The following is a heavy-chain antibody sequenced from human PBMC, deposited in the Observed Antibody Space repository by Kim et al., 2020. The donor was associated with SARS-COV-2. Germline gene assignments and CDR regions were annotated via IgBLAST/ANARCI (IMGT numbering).Heavy chain of an antibody. CDR1: GFTFSSYS. CDR2: ISSSSSTI. CDR3: ARIKWPLRWWRERHNAGFYFDY. J-gene: IGHJ4*02. Sequence: GGSLRLSCAASGFTFSSYSMNWVRQAPGKGLEWVSYISSSSSTIYYADSVKGRFTISRDNAKNSLYLQMNSLRDEDTAVYYCARIKWPLRWWRERHNAGFYFDYWGQGTLVTVSS. D-gene: IGHD2-15*01. V-gene: IGHV3-48*02.